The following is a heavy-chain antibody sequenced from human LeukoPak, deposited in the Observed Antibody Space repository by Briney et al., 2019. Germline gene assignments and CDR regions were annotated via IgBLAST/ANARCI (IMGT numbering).Heavy chain of an antibody. Sequence: GGSLRPSCAASGFTFSSYGMHWVRQAPGKGLEWVAVIWYDGSNKYYADSVKGRFTISRDNSKNTLYLQMNSLRSEDTAVYYCAREGSWVGDCSGGSCYLDYWGQGTLVTVSS. J-gene: IGHJ4*02. V-gene: IGHV3-33*01. D-gene: IGHD2-15*01. CDR1: GFTFSSYG. CDR3: AREGSWVGDCSGGSCYLDY. CDR2: IWYDGSNK.